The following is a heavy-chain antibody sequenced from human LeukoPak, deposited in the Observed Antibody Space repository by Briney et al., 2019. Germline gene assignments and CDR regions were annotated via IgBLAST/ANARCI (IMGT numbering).Heavy chain of an antibody. D-gene: IGHD4-17*01. CDR1: GFTFSSYW. V-gene: IGHV3-74*01. CDR2: INSDGSST. J-gene: IGHJ4*02. CDR3: AGGPTVEDY. Sequence: GGSLRLSCAASGFTFSSYWMHWVRQSPEKGLVWVSHINSDGSSTSYADYVKGRFTISRDNAKNTLYLQMNSLRAEDTAVYYCAGGPTVEDYWGQGTLVTVSS.